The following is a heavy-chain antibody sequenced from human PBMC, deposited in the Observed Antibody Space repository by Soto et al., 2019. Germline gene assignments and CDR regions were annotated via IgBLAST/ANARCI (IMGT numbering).Heavy chain of an antibody. D-gene: IGHD2-2*01. CDR2: TSSTGSTI. CDR3: ARDVRYVDL. Sequence: EVQLVESGGGLVQPGGSLRLSCAASGFTFSSYSMNWVRQAPGTGLEWLSFTSSTGSTIYYADSVKGRFTISRDNAKNSLFLQMNSLRDEDTDVYYCARDVRYVDLWGQGTLVAVSS. CDR1: GFTFSSYS. J-gene: IGHJ5*02. V-gene: IGHV3-48*02.